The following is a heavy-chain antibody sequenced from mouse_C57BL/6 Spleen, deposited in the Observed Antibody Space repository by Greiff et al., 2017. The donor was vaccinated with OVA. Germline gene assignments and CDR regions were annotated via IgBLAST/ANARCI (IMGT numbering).Heavy chain of an antibody. D-gene: IGHD2-3*01. Sequence: VQLQQSGPELVKPGASVKISCKASGYTFTDYYMNWVKQSHGKSLEWIGDINPNNGGTSYNQKFKGKATLTVDKSSSTAYMELRSLTSEDSAVYYCARFDGYYVRDYWGQGTTLTVSS. V-gene: IGHV1-26*01. J-gene: IGHJ2*01. CDR3: ARFDGYYVRDY. CDR2: INPNNGGT. CDR1: GYTFTDYY.